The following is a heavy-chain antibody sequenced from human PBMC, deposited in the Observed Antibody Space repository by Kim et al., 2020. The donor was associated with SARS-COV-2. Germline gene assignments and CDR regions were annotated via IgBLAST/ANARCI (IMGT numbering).Heavy chain of an antibody. V-gene: IGHV3-15*01. D-gene: IGHD6-19*01. CDR3: TTDHRYKAVAS. Sequence: TDYAAPVKGRFTISRDDSKNTLYLQMNSLKTEDTAVYYCTTDHRYKAVASWGQGTLVTVSS. J-gene: IGHJ4*02. CDR2: T.